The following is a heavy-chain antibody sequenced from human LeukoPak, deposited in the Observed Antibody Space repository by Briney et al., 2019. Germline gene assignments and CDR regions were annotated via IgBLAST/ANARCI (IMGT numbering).Heavy chain of an antibody. V-gene: IGHV3-23*01. CDR1: GFTFSSYA. Sequence: GGSLRLSCAASGFTFSSYAMSWVRQAPGKGLEWVSAINGSGGSTYYADSVKGRFTISRDNSKNTLYLQMNSLRVEDTAMYYCAKDDYCSSASCSPSAFDIWGRGTMVTVSS. CDR2: INGSGGST. CDR3: AKDDYCSSASCSPSAFDI. J-gene: IGHJ3*02. D-gene: IGHD2-2*01.